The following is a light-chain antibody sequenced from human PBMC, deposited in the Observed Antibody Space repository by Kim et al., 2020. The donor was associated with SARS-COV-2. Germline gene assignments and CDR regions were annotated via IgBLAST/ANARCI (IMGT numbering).Light chain of an antibody. V-gene: IGKV1-33*01. J-gene: IGKJ3*01. CDR2: DAS. Sequence: DIQMTQSPSSLSASVGDRVTITCQASQDINNYLNWYQQKPGKAPKLLIYDASNLETGVPSRFSGSGSGTDFTLTISSLQPEDIATYYCQQYDNLPFTFGPGTKVDIK. CDR3: QQYDNLPFT. CDR1: QDINNY.